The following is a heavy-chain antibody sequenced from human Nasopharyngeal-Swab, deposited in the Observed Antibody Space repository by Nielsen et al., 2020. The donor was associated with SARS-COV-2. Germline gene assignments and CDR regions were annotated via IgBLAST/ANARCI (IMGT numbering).Heavy chain of an antibody. V-gene: IGHV1-69*04. J-gene: IGHJ4*02. Sequence: SAQVSCKASAGTFSSYAISWVRQAPGQGLEWMGRIIPILGIANYAQKFQGRVTITADKSTSTAYMELSSLRSEDTAVYYCATARGHYYDSSGYYRYWGQGTLVTVSS. CDR3: ATARGHYYDSSGYYRY. D-gene: IGHD3-22*01. CDR1: AGTFSSYA. CDR2: IIPILGIA.